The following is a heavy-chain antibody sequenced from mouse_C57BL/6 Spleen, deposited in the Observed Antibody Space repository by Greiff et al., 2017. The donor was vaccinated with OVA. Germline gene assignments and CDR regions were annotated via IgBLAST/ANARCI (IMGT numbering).Heavy chain of an antibody. J-gene: IGHJ4*01. CDR2: IYPGNSET. CDR1: GYTFTSYW. Sequence: EVQLQQSGTVLARPGASVKMSCKTSGYTFTSYWMHWVKQRPGQGLEWIGAIYPGNSETSYNQKFKGKAKLTAVTSASTAYMELSSLTNEDSAVYYCTRGDYDGDVLYYYAMDYWGQGTSVTVSS. V-gene: IGHV1-5*01. CDR3: TRGDYDGDVLYYYAMDY. D-gene: IGHD2-4*01.